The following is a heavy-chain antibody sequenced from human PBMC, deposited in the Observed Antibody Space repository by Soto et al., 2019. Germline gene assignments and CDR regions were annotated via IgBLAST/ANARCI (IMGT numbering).Heavy chain of an antibody. V-gene: IGHV3-30*03. CDR2: ISYDGSNK. CDR1: GVTFSSYG. Sequence: PGGSLRLSCAASGVTFSSYGMHWVRQAPGKGLEWVAVISYDGSNKYYADSVKGRFTISRDNSKNTLYLQMNSLRAEDTAVYYCARGPHMLVVEYYFDYWGQGT. CDR3: ARGPHMLVVEYYFDY. D-gene: IGHD3-22*01. J-gene: IGHJ4*02.